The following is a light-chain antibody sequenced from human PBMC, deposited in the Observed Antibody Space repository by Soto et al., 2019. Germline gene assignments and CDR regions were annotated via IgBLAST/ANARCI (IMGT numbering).Light chain of an antibody. CDR3: QHYGSSPWT. CDR1: QSVRGSY. J-gene: IGKJ1*01. CDR2: DAS. V-gene: IGKV3-20*01. Sequence: EIVLTQSPGTLSLSPGERATLSCRASQSVRGSYLAWYQQKPGQAPRLLIYDASSRATGIPDRFSGSVSGTDFTLTVSRLEPEDFAVYYCQHYGSSPWTFGQGTKVEIK.